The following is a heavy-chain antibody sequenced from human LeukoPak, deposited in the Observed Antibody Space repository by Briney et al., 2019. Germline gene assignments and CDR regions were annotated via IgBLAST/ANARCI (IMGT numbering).Heavy chain of an antibody. Sequence: GGSLRLSCAASGFTFDDYGMSWVRQAPGKGLEWVSGINWNGGSTGYADSVKGRFTISRDNAKNSLYLQINTLRAEDTAVYYCAGGPGGAFDFWGQGAMVTVSS. J-gene: IGHJ3*01. V-gene: IGHV3-20*04. CDR1: GFTFDDYG. D-gene: IGHD1-1*01. CDR2: INWNGGST. CDR3: AGGPGGAFDF.